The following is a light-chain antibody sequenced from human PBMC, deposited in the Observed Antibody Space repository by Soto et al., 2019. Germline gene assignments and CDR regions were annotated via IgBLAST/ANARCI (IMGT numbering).Light chain of an antibody. CDR1: SSDVGGYNY. Sequence: QSVLTQPPSASGSPGQSVAISCTGTSSDVGGYNYVSWYQQHPGKAPKLMIYEVNKRPSGVPDRFSGSKSGNTASLTISGLQAEDEADYYCCSYTTTNTVVFGGGTKVTVL. J-gene: IGLJ2*01. V-gene: IGLV2-8*01. CDR3: CSYTTTNTVV. CDR2: EVN.